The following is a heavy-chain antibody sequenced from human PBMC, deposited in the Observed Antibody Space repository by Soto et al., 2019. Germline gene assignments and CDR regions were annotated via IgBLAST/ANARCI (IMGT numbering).Heavy chain of an antibody. V-gene: IGHV4-34*01. D-gene: IGHD3-10*01. J-gene: IGHJ6*03. CDR2: INHSGST. CDR3: ARGPNYYGSGSYYNAHYYYYMDV. CDR1: GGSFSGYY. Sequence: SETLSLTCAVYGGSFSGYYWSWIRQPPGKGLEWIGEINHSGSTNYNPPLKSRVTISVDTSKNQFSLKLSSVTAADTAVYYCARGPNYYGSGSYYNAHYYYYMDVWGKGTTVTVS.